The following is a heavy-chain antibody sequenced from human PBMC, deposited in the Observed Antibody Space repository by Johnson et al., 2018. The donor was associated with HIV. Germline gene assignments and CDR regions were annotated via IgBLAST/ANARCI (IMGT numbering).Heavy chain of an antibody. J-gene: IGHJ3*02. CDR2: IRYDGSNK. CDR1: GFTFSSYA. V-gene: IGHV3-30*02. Sequence: QVLLVESGGGVVQPGRSLRLSCAASGFTFSSYAMHWVRQAPGKGLEWVAFIRYDGSNKYYADSVKGRFTISRDNSKNTLYLQMNSLRAEDTAVYYCAKGNYYDSSGYYGSTHAFDIWGQGTMVTVSS. D-gene: IGHD3-22*01. CDR3: AKGNYYDSSGYYGSTHAFDI.